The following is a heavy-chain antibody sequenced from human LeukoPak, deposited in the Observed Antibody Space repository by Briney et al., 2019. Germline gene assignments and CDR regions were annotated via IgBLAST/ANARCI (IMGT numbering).Heavy chain of an antibody. CDR3: AKDLTYESSGTVIDN. CDR2: VSWDGTQ. J-gene: IGHJ4*02. V-gene: IGHV3-43*01. CDR1: GFCFDDYS. Sequence: GCSLRLSCAASGFCFDDYSMHWVRQGPGKTLEWVALVSWDGTQYYADSVQGGFTISRDNSKNALYLEMDSLRTDDTAFYYCAKDLTYESSGTVIDNWGQGTLVTVSS. D-gene: IGHD3-22*01.